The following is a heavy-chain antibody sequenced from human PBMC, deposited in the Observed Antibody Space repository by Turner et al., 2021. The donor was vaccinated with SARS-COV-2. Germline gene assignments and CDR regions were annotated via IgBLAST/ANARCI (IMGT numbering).Heavy chain of an antibody. D-gene: IGHD3-16*01. J-gene: IGHJ4*02. V-gene: IGHV3-30-3*01. CDR2: ISYDGSNK. Sequence: QVQLVESGGGVVPPGRSRRLSCAASGFTSSSYAMHWVRQAPGKGLEWVALISYDGSNKYYADSVKGRFTISRDNSKSTLYVQMNSLRAEDTAVYYCARDGGGMLRTWGQGTLVTVSS. CDR3: ARDGGGMLRT. CDR1: GFTSSSYA.